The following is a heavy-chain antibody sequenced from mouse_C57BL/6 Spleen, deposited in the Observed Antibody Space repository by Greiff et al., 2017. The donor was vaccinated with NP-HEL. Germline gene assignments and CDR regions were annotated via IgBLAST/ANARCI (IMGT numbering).Heavy chain of an antibody. V-gene: IGHV1-42*01. CDR3: ARRIYYGNLDY. J-gene: IGHJ2*01. D-gene: IGHD2-1*01. CDR2: INPSTGGT. Sequence: VMLVESGPELVKPGASVKISCKASGYSFTGYYMNWVKQSPEKSLEWIGEINPSTGGTTYNQKFKAKATLTVDKSSSTAYMQLKSLTSEDSAVYYCARRIYYGNLDYWGQGTTLTVSS. CDR1: GYSFTGYY.